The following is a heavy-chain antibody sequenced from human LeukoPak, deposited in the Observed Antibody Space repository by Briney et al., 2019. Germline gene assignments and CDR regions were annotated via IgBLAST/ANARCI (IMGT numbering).Heavy chain of an antibody. J-gene: IGHJ6*03. Sequence: PSETLSLTCTVSGGSISSSSYYWGWIRQPPGKGLEWIGSIYYSGSTYYNPSLKSRVTISVDTSKNQFSLKLSSVTAADTAVYYCARVRAARYLGHYYYYYYMDVWGKGTTVTVSS. CDR1: GGSISSSSYY. D-gene: IGHD6-6*01. CDR3: ARVRAARYLGHYYYYYYMDV. V-gene: IGHV4-39*07. CDR2: IYYSGST.